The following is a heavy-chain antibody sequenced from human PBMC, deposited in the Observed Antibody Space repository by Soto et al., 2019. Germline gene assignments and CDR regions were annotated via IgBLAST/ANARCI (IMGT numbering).Heavy chain of an antibody. CDR1: GFTFSNYA. Sequence: EVQLLDSGGGLVQPGGSLRLSCTAAGFTFSNYAMTWVRQGPGKGLEWVPGISGSGGRSYYADSWKGRFTISRDNSKSTLYLQMNSLRAEDTAVYYCAKAYFVWSSEQPYYFDYWGQGTLVTVSS. CDR3: AKAYFVWSSEQPYYFDY. D-gene: IGHD3-16*01. J-gene: IGHJ4*02. CDR2: ISGSGGRS. V-gene: IGHV3-23*01.